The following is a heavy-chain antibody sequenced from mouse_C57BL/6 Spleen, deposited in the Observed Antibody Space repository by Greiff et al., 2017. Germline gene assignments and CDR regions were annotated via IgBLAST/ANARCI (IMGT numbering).Heavy chain of an antibody. D-gene: IGHD3-2*01. Sequence: DVQLQESGPGLVKPSQSLSLTCSVTGYSITSGYYWNWIRQFPGNKLEWMGYISYDGSNNYNPSLKNRISITLDTSKNQFFLKLNSVTTEDTATYYCATETRYFDVWGTGTTVTVSS. CDR2: ISYDGSN. V-gene: IGHV3-6*01. J-gene: IGHJ1*03. CDR1: GYSITSGYY. CDR3: ATETRYFDV.